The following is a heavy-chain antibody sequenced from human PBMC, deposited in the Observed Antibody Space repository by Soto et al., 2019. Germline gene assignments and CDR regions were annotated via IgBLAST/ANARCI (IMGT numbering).Heavy chain of an antibody. CDR1: GFTSDDHG. V-gene: IGHV3-9*02. J-gene: IGHJ4*02. D-gene: IGHD1-26*01. CDR3: VKYVDQGGAGY. CDR2: VVWKTATI. Sequence: EVQLVESGGGLVQPGRSLRLSCAVSGFTSDDHGMHWVRQAPGKGLEWVSGVVWKTATIGYGDAVKGRFTISRDYAEKTLYLQMDSLRAEATALYYCVKYVDQGGAGYWGQGNLVTVSS.